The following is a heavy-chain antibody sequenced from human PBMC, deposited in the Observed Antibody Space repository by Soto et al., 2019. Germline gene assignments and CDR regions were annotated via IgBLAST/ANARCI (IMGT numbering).Heavy chain of an antibody. V-gene: IGHV6-1*01. CDR3: ARDPPDFNSGFDF. Sequence: PSQTLSLTCAISGDSVSNNRATWNWIRQSPSGGLEWLGRTYYSSWWISDYAMSVKSRISINPDTSKNLISLHLNSVTHGDTAVYYCARDPPDFNSGFDFWGQGTPVTVSS. CDR1: GDSVSNNRAT. D-gene: IGHD1-26*01. J-gene: IGHJ4*02. CDR2: TYYSSWWIS.